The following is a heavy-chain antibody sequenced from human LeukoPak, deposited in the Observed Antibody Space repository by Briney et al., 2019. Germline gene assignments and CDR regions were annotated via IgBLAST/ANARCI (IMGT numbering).Heavy chain of an antibody. CDR1: GFSLSSYW. CDR2: INSDGSVR. V-gene: IGHV3-74*01. J-gene: IGHJ4*02. Sequence: PGGSLRLSCAASGFSLSSYWMHWVRQAPGKGLVWVSRINSDGSVRTYADSVKGRFTISRDDAKNTLYLQMNSLRVDDTAVYYSAGAGASLPNYFDDWGQGTLVTFSS. D-gene: IGHD1-26*01. CDR3: AGAGASLPNYFDD.